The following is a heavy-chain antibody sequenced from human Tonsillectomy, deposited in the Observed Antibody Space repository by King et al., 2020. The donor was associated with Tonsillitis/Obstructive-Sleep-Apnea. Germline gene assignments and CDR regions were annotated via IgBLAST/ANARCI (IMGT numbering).Heavy chain of an antibody. Sequence: VQLQQWGAGLLKPSETLSLTCAVYGGSFSGYYWCWIRQPPGTGLEWIGEINHGGSTNYNPSLKSRVTISVDTSKNQFSLKLSSVTAADTAVYYCARENIVVLQAAMGGGFDYWGQGTLVTVSS. D-gene: IGHD2-2*01. CDR3: ARENIVVLQAAMGGGFDY. V-gene: IGHV4-34*01. CDR2: INHGGST. J-gene: IGHJ4*02. CDR1: GGSFSGYY.